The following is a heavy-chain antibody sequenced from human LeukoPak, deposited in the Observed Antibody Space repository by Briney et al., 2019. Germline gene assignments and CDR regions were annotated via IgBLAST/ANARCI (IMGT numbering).Heavy chain of an antibody. V-gene: IGHV4-30-4*01. D-gene: IGHD3-10*01. CDR3: ARVLYGSGSRYYYYGMDV. Sequence: PSETLSLTCTVSGGSISSGDYYWSWIRQPPGKGLEWIGYIYYSGSTYYNPSLKSRVTISVDTSKNQFSLKLSSVTAADTAVYYCARVLYGSGSRYYYYGMDVWGQGTTVVVSS. CDR1: GGSISSGDYY. J-gene: IGHJ6*02. CDR2: IYYSGST.